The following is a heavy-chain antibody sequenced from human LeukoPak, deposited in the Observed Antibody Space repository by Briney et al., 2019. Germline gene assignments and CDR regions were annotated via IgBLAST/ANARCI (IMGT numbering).Heavy chain of an antibody. Sequence: PGGSLRLSCAASGFTFSSYAMSWVRQAPGKGLEWVAVISNVGSNKYYADSVKGRVTISRDTSKNTLFLQMNSLRADDTAVYFCAKDRLMATGYFDYWGQGTLVTVSS. CDR3: AKDRLMATGYFDY. V-gene: IGHV3-30*18. D-gene: IGHD5-24*01. CDR1: GFTFSSYA. CDR2: ISNVGSNK. J-gene: IGHJ4*02.